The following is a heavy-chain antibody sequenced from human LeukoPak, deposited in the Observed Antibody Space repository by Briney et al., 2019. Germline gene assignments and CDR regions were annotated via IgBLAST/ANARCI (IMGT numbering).Heavy chain of an antibody. CDR3: AKTAAAGVSYWYFDL. CDR2: ISYDGSNK. D-gene: IGHD6-13*01. V-gene: IGHV3-30*18. CDR1: GFTFSSYG. Sequence: PGRSLRLSCAASGFTFSSYGMHWVRQAPGKGLEWVAVISYDGSNKYYADSVKGRFTISRDNSKNTLYLQMNSLRAEDTAVYYCAKTAAAGVSYWYFDLWGRGTLVTVSP. J-gene: IGHJ2*01.